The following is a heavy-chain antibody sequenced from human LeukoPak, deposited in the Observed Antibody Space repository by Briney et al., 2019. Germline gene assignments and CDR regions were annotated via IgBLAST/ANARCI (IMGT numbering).Heavy chain of an antibody. J-gene: IGHJ4*02. CDR3: ARNKLELERRDIDY. CDR2: ISSSSSYI. V-gene: IGHV3-21*01. D-gene: IGHD1-1*01. CDR1: GFTFSSYS. Sequence: GGSLRLSCAASGFTFSSYSMNWIRQAPGKGLEWVSSISSSSSYIYYADSVKGRFTISRDNAKNSLYLQMNSLRAKDTAVYYCARNKLELERRDIDYWGQGTLVTVSS.